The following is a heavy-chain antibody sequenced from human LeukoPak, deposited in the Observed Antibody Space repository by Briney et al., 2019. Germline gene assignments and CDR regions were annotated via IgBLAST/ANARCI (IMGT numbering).Heavy chain of an antibody. D-gene: IGHD3-9*01. Sequence: SETLSLTCTVSGGSISTYYWTWIRQPPGKGLEWIGYIYYSGSTSYNPSLKSRVTISVDTSKNQFSLKLSSVTAADTAVYYCARDLGRGALRYFDWLGYFDLWGRGTLVTVSS. CDR1: GGSISTYY. V-gene: IGHV4-59*01. J-gene: IGHJ2*01. CDR2: IYYSGST. CDR3: ARDLGRGALRYFDWLGYFDL.